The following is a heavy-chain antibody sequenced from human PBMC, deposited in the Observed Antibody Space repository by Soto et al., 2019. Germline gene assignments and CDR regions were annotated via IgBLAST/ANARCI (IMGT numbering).Heavy chain of an antibody. Sequence: SETLSLTCTVSGGSISSYYWTWIRQPPGKGLEWIGYIYYSGSTNYNPSLKSRVTISVDTSKNQFSLKLSSVTAADTAVYYCAREDCSSTSCYVDYWGQGTLVTVSS. CDR1: GGSISSYY. D-gene: IGHD2-2*01. J-gene: IGHJ4*02. CDR3: AREDCSSTSCYVDY. CDR2: IYYSGST. V-gene: IGHV4-59*01.